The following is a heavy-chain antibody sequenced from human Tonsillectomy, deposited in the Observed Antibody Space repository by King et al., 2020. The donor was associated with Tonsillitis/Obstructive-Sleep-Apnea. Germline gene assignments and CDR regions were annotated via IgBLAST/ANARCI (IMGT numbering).Heavy chain of an antibody. V-gene: IGHV5-51*01. CDR2: IYPGDSDT. CDR3: ARLGREWSSSPQGDFDY. CDR1: GYSFTNYW. D-gene: IGHD6-6*01. J-gene: IGHJ4*02. Sequence: DVQLVESGAEVKKPGESLKISCKGSGYSFTNYWIGWVRQMPGKGLEWMGIIYPGDSDTSYSPSFQGQVTISADKSISTAYLQWSSLKASDTAMYYCARLGREWSSSPQGDFDYWGQGTLVTVSS.